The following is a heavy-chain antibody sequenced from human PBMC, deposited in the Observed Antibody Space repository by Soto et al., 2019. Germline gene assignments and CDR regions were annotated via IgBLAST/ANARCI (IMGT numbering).Heavy chain of an antibody. Sequence: GGSLRLSCAASGFPFRDCAMTWVRQAPGKGLEWVSSISGRGDGTHYEDAVKGRFNISKDISRNKVFLQMNSLRVEDTGIYYCAKAPWGGECGRRAFSIWFHXWGKVTLVTVSX. CDR3: AKAPWGGECGRRAFSIWFHX. CDR2: ISGRGDGT. V-gene: IGHV3-23*01. D-gene: IGHD3-16*01. CDR1: GFPFRDCA. J-gene: IGHJ5*02.